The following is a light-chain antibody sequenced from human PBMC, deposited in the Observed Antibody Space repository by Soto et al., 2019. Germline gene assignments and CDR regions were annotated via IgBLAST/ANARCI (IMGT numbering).Light chain of an antibody. Sequence: EIVLTQSPATLSLSPGERATLSCRASQSVSSYLAWYQQKPGQAPRLLIYDASNRATGIPARFSGSESGTDFTLTISSLEPEDFAVYYCQQRSNLWTFGQGTKVDIK. CDR3: QQRSNLWT. CDR1: QSVSSY. V-gene: IGKV3-11*01. CDR2: DAS. J-gene: IGKJ1*01.